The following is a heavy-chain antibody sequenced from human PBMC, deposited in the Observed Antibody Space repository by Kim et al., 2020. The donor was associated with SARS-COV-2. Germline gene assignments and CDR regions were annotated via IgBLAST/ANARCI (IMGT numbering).Heavy chain of an antibody. CDR1: GFTFSSYG. CDR2: IWYDGSNK. CDR3: ARSSSSFSYFDL. J-gene: IGHJ2*01. V-gene: IGHV3-33*01. D-gene: IGHD6-6*01. Sequence: GGSLRLSCAASGFTFSSYGMHWVRQAPGKGLEWVAVIWYDGSNKYYADSVKGRFTISRDNSKNTLYLQMNSLRAEDTAVYYCARSSSSFSYFDLWGRGTLVTVSS.